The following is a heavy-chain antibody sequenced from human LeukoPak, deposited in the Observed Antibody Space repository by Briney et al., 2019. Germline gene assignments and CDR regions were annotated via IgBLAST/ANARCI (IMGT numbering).Heavy chain of an antibody. CDR2: IYHSGST. Sequence: KPSETLSLTCAVSGYSISSGYYWGWIRQPPGKGLEWIGSIYHSGSTNYNPSLKSRVTISVDTSKNQFSLKLSSVTAADTAVYYCARVRGYYYDSSGTRWGQGTLVTVSS. CDR3: ARVRGYYYDSSGTR. V-gene: IGHV4-38-2*01. CDR1: GYSISSGYY. D-gene: IGHD3-22*01. J-gene: IGHJ4*02.